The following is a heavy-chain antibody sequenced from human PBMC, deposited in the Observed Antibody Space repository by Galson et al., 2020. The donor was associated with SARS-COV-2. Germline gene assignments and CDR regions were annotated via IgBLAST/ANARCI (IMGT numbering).Heavy chain of an antibody. Sequence: GESLKISCKASGYSFTDYWISWVRQMPGKGLEWMGIIYPGDSDVRYSPSFQGQVTISADKSITTAYLQWSSLKAPDTAIYYCARCLGPFSTLLPFDAWGQGTPVTVSS. V-gene: IGHV5-51*01. CDR3: ARCLGPFSTLLPFDA. J-gene: IGHJ4*02. CDR2: IYPGDSDV. D-gene: IGHD3-16*01. CDR1: GYSFTDYW.